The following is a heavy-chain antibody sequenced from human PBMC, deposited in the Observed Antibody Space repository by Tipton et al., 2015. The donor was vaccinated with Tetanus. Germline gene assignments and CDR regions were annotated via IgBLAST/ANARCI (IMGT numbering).Heavy chain of an antibody. V-gene: IGHV1-58*02. J-gene: IGHJ6*02. CDR3: ARAELTTFFSGYYYGMDV. CDR2: IVVGSGNT. Sequence: QSGAEVKKPGTSVKVSCKASGFTFTSSAMQWVRQARGQRLEWIGWIVVGSGNTNYAQKFQERVTITRDMSTSTAYMELSSLRSEDTAVYYCARAELTTFFSGYYYGMDVWGQGTTVTVSS. CDR1: GFTFTSSA. D-gene: IGHD4-11*01.